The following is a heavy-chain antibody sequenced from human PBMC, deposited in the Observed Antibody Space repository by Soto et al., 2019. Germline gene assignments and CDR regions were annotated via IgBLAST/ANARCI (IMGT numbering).Heavy chain of an antibody. CDR2: IYYSGST. V-gene: IGHV4-59*08. CDR1: GGSISSYY. CDR3: ARGYCSGGSCYLGWFDP. D-gene: IGHD2-15*01. Sequence: SETLSLTCTVSGGSISSYYWSWIRQPPGKGLEWIGYIYYSGSTNYNPSLKSRVTISVDTSKNQFSLKLSSVTAADTAVYYCARGYCSGGSCYLGWFDPWGQGTLVTVSS. J-gene: IGHJ5*02.